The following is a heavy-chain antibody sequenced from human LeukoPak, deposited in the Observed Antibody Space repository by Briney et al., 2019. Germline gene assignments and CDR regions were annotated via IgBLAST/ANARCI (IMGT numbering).Heavy chain of an antibody. D-gene: IGHD3-22*01. V-gene: IGHV1-2*02. CDR2: INPNSGGT. Sequence: GASVKVSCKASGYTFTGYYMHWVRQAHGQGLEWMGWINPNSGGTNYAQKFQGRVTMTRDTSISTAYMELSRLRSDDTAVYYCARVGTYYYDSSGYYPPGPIDYWGQGTLVTVSS. CDR3: ARVGTYYYDSSGYYPPGPIDY. CDR1: GYTFTGYY. J-gene: IGHJ4*02.